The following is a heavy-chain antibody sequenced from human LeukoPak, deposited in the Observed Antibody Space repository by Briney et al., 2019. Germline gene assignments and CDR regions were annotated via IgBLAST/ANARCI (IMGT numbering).Heavy chain of an antibody. CDR3: ARDEGYCSGGSCLVDY. J-gene: IGHJ4*02. CDR1: GYTFTSYG. D-gene: IGHD2-15*01. CDR2: ISAYNGNT. Sequence: GASVKVSCKASGYTFTSYGISWVRQAPGQGLEWMGWISAYNGNTNYAQKLQGRVTMTTDTSTSTAYMELRSLRSDDTAVYYCARDEGYCSGGSCLVDYWGQGTLVTVSS. V-gene: IGHV1-18*01.